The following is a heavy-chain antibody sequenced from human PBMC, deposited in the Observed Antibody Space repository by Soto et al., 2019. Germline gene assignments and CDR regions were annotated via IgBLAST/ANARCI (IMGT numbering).Heavy chain of an antibody. CDR1: GGTFSSYA. D-gene: IGHD3-22*01. CDR3: ARSGYYYDSSGYYYFDY. Sequence: SVKVSCKASGGTFSSYAISWVRQAPGQGLEWMGGIIPIFGTANYAQKFQGRVTITADESTSTAYMELSSLRSEDTAVYYCARSGYYYDSSGYYYFDYWGQGTLVTVSS. J-gene: IGHJ4*02. V-gene: IGHV1-69*13. CDR2: IIPIFGTA.